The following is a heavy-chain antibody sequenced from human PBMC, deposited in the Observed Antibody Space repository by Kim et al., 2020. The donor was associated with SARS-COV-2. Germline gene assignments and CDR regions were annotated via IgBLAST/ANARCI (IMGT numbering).Heavy chain of an antibody. V-gene: IGHV3-30*18. J-gene: IGHJ6*02. CDR2: ISYDGSNE. D-gene: IGHD3-10*01. Sequence: GGSLRLSCAASGFTFSTYGMYWVRQAPGKGLEWVALISYDGSNEYYADSVKGRFTISRDNSKNTLYLQMNSLRAEDTALLYCAKALLRGVNYYYYGMDVWGQGTTVRVAS. CDR3: AKALLRGVNYYYYGMDV. CDR1: GFTFSTYG.